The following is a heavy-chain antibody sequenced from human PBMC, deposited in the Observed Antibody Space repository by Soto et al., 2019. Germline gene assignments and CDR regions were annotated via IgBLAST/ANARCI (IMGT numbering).Heavy chain of an antibody. V-gene: IGHV4-34*01. D-gene: IGHD2-15*01. Sequence: SETLSLTCAVYGGSFSGYYWSWIRQPPGKGLEWIGEINHSGSTNYNPSLKSRVTISVDTSKNQFSLKLSSVTAADTAVYYCYLTTYSSDDYWGQGTLVTVSS. J-gene: IGHJ4*02. CDR2: INHSGST. CDR1: GGSFSGYY. CDR3: YLTTYSSDDY.